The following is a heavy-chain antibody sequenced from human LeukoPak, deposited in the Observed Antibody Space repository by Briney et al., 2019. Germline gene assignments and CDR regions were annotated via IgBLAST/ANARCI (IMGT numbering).Heavy chain of an antibody. CDR3: ARGLELRRYYYYYYMDV. Sequence: ASVKVSCKASGGTFSSYAISWVRQAPGQGLEWMGGIIPIFGTANYAQKFQGRVTITTDESTSTAYMELSSLRSEDTAVYYYARGLELRRYYYYYYMDVWGKGTTVTVSS. CDR1: GGTFSSYA. V-gene: IGHV1-69*05. J-gene: IGHJ6*03. CDR2: IIPIFGTA. D-gene: IGHD1-7*01.